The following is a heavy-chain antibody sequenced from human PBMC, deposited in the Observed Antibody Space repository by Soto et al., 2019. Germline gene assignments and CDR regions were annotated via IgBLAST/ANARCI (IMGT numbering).Heavy chain of an antibody. V-gene: IGHV3-48*02. J-gene: IGHJ6*02. Sequence: EVQLVESGGGLVQPGGSLRLSCAASGFTFSSYSMNWVRQAPGKGLEWVSYISSSSSTIYYADSVKGRFTISRDNDKNSLYLQMNSLRDEDTAVYYCARDDYGDYYYYGMDVWGQGTTVTVSS. CDR3: ARDDYGDYYYYGMDV. D-gene: IGHD4-17*01. CDR1: GFTFSSYS. CDR2: ISSSSSTI.